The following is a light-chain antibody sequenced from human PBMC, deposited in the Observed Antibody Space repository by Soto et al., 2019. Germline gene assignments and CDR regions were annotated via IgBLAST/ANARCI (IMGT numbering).Light chain of an antibody. J-gene: IGLJ3*02. CDR2: GNN. CDR1: SSNIGAGYD. CDR3: QSYDNSLTGWV. V-gene: IGLV1-40*01. Sequence: QSVLTQPPSVSGAPGQRVTISCTGSSSNIGAGYDVHWYQQFPGTAPKPLIYGNNNRPSGVPDRFSGSKSGTSASLAITGLQADDEADYYCQSYDNSLTGWVFGGGTKLTVL.